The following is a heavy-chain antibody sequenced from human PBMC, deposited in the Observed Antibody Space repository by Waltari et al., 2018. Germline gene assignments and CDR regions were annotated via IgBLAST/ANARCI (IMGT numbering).Heavy chain of an antibody. CDR3: ARKQGVAVPANMRMGAFDL. Sequence: DVQLVESGGDLVKPGGSLRLSCTASGFVFYTYNMNWIRQAPGKGLEWVSSISSTSSFISYVDSVKGRFTISRDNARNSLFLQMDTLRAEDTAVYYCARKQGVAVPANMRMGAFDLWGQGTMVTVSS. V-gene: IGHV3-21*01. D-gene: IGHD2-2*01. J-gene: IGHJ3*01. CDR2: ISSTSSFI. CDR1: GFVFYTYN.